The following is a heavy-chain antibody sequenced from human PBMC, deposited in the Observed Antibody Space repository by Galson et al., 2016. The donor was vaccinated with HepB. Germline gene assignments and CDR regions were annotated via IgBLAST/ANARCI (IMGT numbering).Heavy chain of an antibody. CDR3: ARVFRVGTTNFDY. D-gene: IGHD1-26*01. V-gene: IGHV1-46*01. CDR2: INPSDGST. CDR1: GYSFTSYY. J-gene: IGHJ4*02. Sequence: SVKVSCKASGYSFTSYYMHWVRQAPGQGLEWMGIINPSDGSTNYAQKFQGRVTMTRDTSTSTVCMELRGLRSEDTAVYFCARVFRVGTTNFDYWGQGTLVTVSS.